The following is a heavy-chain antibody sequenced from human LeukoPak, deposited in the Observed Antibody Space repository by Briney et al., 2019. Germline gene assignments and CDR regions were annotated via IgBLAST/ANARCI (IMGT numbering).Heavy chain of an antibody. V-gene: IGHV4-59*01. Sequence: SETLSLTCTVSGGSISSYYWSWIRQPPGKGLEWIGYIYYSGSTNYNPSLKSRVTISVDTSKYQFSLKLSSVTAADTAVYYCARDSPPANWFDPWGQGTLVTVSS. J-gene: IGHJ5*02. CDR2: IYYSGST. CDR3: ARDSPPANWFDP. CDR1: GGSISSYY.